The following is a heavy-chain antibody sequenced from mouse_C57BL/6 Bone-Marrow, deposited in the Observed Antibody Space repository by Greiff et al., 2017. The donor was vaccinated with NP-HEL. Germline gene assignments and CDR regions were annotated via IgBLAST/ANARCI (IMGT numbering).Heavy chain of an antibody. J-gene: IGHJ3*01. V-gene: IGHV5-6*01. CDR1: GFTFSSYG. D-gene: IGHD1-1*01. CDR3: ARPYTTVVDAWFAY. CDR2: ISSGGSYT. Sequence: EVKLMESGGDLVKPGGSLKLSCAASGFTFSSYGMSWVRQTPDKRLEWVATISSGGSYTYYLDSMKGRFIISRDNAKNTLYLQMSSLKSEDTAMYYCARPYTTVVDAWFAYWGQGTLVTVSA.